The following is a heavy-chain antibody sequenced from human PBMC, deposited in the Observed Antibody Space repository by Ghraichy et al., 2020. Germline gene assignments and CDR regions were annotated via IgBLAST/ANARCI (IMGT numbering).Heavy chain of an antibody. CDR2: LSYDGSSQ. CDR3: AITSVWYD. D-gene: IGHD3-16*01. Sequence: GESLNISCAASGFTFSAYGLHWVRQAPGKGLEWVAFLSYDGSSQYYADSVKGRFTISRDNSKNTLYLQMNSLRADDTAVYYCAITSVWYDWGQGTLVTVSS. CDR1: GFTFSAYG. J-gene: IGHJ4*02. V-gene: IGHV3-30*03.